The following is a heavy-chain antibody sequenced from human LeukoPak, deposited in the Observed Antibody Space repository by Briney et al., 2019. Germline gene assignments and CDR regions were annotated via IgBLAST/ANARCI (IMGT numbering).Heavy chain of an antibody. Sequence: SETLSLTCTVSGGSISSYYWSWIRQPPGKGLEWIGYIYYSGSTNYNPSLKSRVTISVDTSKNQFSLKLSSVTAADAAVYYCARHLTYYYGSGGRFDPWGQGTLVTVSS. V-gene: IGHV4-59*01. CDR3: ARHLTYYYGSGGRFDP. CDR2: IYYSGST. J-gene: IGHJ5*02. D-gene: IGHD3-10*01. CDR1: GGSISSYY.